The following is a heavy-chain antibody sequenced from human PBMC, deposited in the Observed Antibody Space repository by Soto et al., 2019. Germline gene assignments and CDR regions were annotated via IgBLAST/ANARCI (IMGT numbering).Heavy chain of an antibody. Sequence: SETLSLTCTVSGGSVSSDTHYWSLIRQPPWKRLEWIGFIYSSGSTNYNPSLKSRVTMSVDTSKNQFSLKLRSVIVADTAVYHCARFVRSCSGTTCYTRADVWGQGTTVTVSS. CDR1: GGSVSSDTHY. CDR2: IYSSGST. V-gene: IGHV4-61*01. CDR3: ARFVRSCSGTTCYTRADV. D-gene: IGHD2-2*02. J-gene: IGHJ6*02.